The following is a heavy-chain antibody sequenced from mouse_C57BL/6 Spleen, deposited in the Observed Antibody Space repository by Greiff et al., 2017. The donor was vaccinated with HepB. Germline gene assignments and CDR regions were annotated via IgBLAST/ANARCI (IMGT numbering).Heavy chain of an antibody. CDR1: GYAFTNYL. CDR3: ARSGDYDDAAWFAY. V-gene: IGHV1-54*01. Sequence: VKLQESGAELVRPGTSVKVSCKASGYAFTNYLIEWVKQRPGQGLEWIGVINPGSGGTNYNEKFKGKATLTADKSSSTAYMQLSSLTSEDSAVYFCARSGDYDDAAWFAYWGQGTLVTVSA. J-gene: IGHJ3*01. CDR2: INPGSGGT. D-gene: IGHD2-4*01.